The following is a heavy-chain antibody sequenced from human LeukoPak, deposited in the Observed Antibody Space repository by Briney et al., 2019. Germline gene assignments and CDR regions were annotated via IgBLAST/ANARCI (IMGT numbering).Heavy chain of an antibody. J-gene: IGHJ6*03. V-gene: IGHV3-9*03. CDR1: GFTFDDYA. CDR3: AKGGGGRLIYYYYMDV. CDR2: ITWNSDNI. Sequence: GGSLRLSCAASGFTFDDYAMHWVRQAPGKGLEWVSGITWNSDNIEHADSVKGRFNISRENAKNSLYLQMNTLSAEDMALYYCAKGGGGRLIYYYYMDVWGKGTTVTVSS. D-gene: IGHD3-16*01.